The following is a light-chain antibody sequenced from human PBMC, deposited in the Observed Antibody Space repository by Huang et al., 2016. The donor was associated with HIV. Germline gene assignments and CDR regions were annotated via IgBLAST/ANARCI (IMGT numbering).Light chain of an antibody. CDR3: QQRRDWPLT. V-gene: IGKV3-11*01. CDR1: QSISSY. CDR2: DTS. J-gene: IGKJ5*01. Sequence: EIVLTQSPATLSLSPGERASFSCRASQSISSYLAWYQQKPGQAPRLFLYDTSTRATGIPARFSGRGSGTYFTLTISSLEPEDFAFYYCQQRRDWPLTFGQGTRLEIK.